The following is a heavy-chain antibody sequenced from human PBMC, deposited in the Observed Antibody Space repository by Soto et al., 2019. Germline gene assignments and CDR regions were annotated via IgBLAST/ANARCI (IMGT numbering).Heavy chain of an antibody. D-gene: IGHD1-26*01. V-gene: IGHV4-59*01. CDR3: ARGEGSGWFDP. CDR2: IYYSGST. J-gene: IGHJ5*02. Sequence: SETLSLTCTVSGGSISSYYWSWIRQPPGKGLEWIGYIYYSGSTNYNPSLKSRVTISVDTSKNQFSLKLSSVTAADTAVYYCARGEGSGWFDPWGQGTLVTVSS. CDR1: GGSISSYY.